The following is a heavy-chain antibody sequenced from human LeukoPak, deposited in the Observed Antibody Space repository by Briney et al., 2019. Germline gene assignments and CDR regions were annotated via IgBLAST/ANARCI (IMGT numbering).Heavy chain of an antibody. V-gene: IGHV4-34*01. J-gene: IGHJ6*02. CDR1: GGSFSGYY. CDR3: ARVAGSGSYSAQYYYYYYGMDV. Sequence: SETLSLTCAVYGGSFSGYYWSWIRHPPGKGLELIGEINHSGSTNYNPSLKGRVTISVDTSKNQFSLKLSSVTAADTAVYYCARVAGSGSYSAQYYYYYYGMDVWGQGTTVTVSS. D-gene: IGHD3-10*01. CDR2: INHSGST.